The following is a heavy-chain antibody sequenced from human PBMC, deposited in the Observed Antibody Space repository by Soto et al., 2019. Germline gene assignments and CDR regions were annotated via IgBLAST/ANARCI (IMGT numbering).Heavy chain of an antibody. D-gene: IGHD6-13*01. CDR2: ISAGGNLI. CDR3: AKRKGIGVAAKIFDF. J-gene: IGHJ4*02. CDR1: GFIFSNHA. V-gene: IGHV3-23*01. Sequence: GGSLRLSCAASGFIFSNHAMSWVRQVPGKGLEWVSGISAGGNLIYYADSVRGRFTMSRDNSKNMLYLQMNSTRAEDTAVYFCAKRKGIGVAAKIFDFWGQGTRVTVSS.